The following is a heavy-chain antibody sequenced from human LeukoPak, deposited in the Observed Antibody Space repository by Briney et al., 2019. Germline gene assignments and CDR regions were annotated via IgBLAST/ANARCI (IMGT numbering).Heavy chain of an antibody. D-gene: IGHD3-10*01. CDR1: GGSISSGDYY. V-gene: IGHV4-30-4*01. CDR2: IYYSGST. CDR3: ARDTRRVRGIAGYYYGMDV. Sequence: SQTLSLTCTVSGGSISSGDYYWSWLRQPPGTGLEWIGYIYYSGSTYYNPSLKSRVTISVDTSKNQFSLKLSSVTAADTAVYYCARDTRRVRGIAGYYYGMDVWGKGTTVTVSS. J-gene: IGHJ6*04.